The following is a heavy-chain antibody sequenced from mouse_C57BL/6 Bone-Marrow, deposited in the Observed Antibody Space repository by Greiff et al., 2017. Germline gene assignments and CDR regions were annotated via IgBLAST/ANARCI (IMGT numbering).Heavy chain of an antibody. D-gene: IGHD1-1*01. CDR3: VPYDYGSTYFDV. V-gene: IGHV1-81*01. CDR2: IYPRSGNT. J-gene: IGHJ1*03. Sequence: QVQLKESGAELARPGASVKLSCKASGYTFTSYGISWVKQRTGQGLEWIGEIYPRSGNTYYNEKFKGKATLTADKSSSTAYMELRSLTSEDSAVYFCVPYDYGSTYFDVWGTGTTVTVSS. CDR1: GYTFTSYG.